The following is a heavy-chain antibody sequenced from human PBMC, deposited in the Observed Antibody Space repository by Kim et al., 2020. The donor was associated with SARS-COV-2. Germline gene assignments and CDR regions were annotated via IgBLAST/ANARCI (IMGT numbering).Heavy chain of an antibody. Sequence: GGSLRLSCAASGFIVTTTYMSWVRQAPGKGLEWVSLIYSGGTTYYADSVKGRFTISSDTSKNTLYLQLHRLRAVDTDESYCARDFSHASPPVGWGNCFDP. J-gene: IGHJ5*02. V-gene: IGHV3-66*01. CDR3: ARDFSHASPPVGWGNCFDP. D-gene: IGHD2-8*01. CDR1: GFIVTTTY. CDR2: IYSGGTT.